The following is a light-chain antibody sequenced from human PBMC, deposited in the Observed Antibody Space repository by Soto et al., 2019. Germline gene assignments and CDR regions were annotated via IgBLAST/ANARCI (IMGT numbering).Light chain of an antibody. CDR1: QTISSW. Sequence: DIQMTQSPSTLSGSVGDRVTITCRASQTISSWLAWYQQKPGKAPKLLIYKASTLKSGVPSRFSGSGSGTEFNLTISSLHPDHFETSYCQHSNSYSEAFGQGTKV. V-gene: IGKV1-5*03. J-gene: IGKJ1*01. CDR2: KAS. CDR3: QHSNSYSEA.